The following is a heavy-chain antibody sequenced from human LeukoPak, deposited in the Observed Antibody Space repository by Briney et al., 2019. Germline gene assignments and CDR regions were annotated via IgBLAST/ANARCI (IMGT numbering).Heavy chain of an antibody. D-gene: IGHD3-16*02. J-gene: IGHJ4*02. CDR1: GLPFCRAW. Sequence: GGSLRLSCATSGLPFCRAWMHWVRQAPGKGLEWVGRISRQIDGGTTNYAAPVKDRFTISRVDSKGTLSLQMNDLKTEDTGVYYCSTDDYSWGTYRYFYAYWGQGTLVTVSS. CDR2: ISRQIDGGTT. CDR3: STDDYSWGTYRYFYAY. V-gene: IGHV3-15*06.